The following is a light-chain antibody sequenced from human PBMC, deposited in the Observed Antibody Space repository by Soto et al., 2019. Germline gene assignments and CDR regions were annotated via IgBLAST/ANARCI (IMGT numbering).Light chain of an antibody. V-gene: IGLV2-14*01. Sequence: QSALTQPASVSGSPGQSITISCTGTSSDVGGYNYVSWYQQQPGKAPKLMIYDVSYRPSGVSNRFSGSKSGNTASLTISGLQAEDEAAYYCSSYSSTMTLVFGGGTKVTVL. CDR3: SSYSSTMTLV. CDR1: SSDVGGYNY. CDR2: DVS. J-gene: IGLJ2*01.